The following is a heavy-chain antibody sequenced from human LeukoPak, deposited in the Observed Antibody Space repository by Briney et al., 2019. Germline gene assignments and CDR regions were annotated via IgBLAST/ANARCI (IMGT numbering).Heavy chain of an antibody. CDR1: GFTFSSYW. V-gene: IGHV3-74*01. D-gene: IGHD2-21*01. CDR2: INSDGSST. J-gene: IGHJ5*02. Sequence: GGSLRLSCAASGFTFSSYWMHWVRQAPGKGLVWVSRINSDGSSTSYADSVKGRFTISRDNAKNTLYLQMNSLRAEDTAVHYCVRAYHPGGWFDPWGQGTLVTVSS. CDR3: VRAYHPGGWFDP.